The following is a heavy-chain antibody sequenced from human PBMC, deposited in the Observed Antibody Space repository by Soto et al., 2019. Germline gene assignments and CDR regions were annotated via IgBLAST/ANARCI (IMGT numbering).Heavy chain of an antibody. CDR2: ISYDGSNK. V-gene: IGHV3-30-3*01. CDR3: ARDGIEGIPNAFDI. Sequence: GGSLRLSCAASGFTFSSYAMHWVRQAPGKGLEWVAVISYDGSNKYYADSVKGRFTISRDNSKNTLYLQMNSLRAEDTAVYYCARDGIEGIPNAFDIWGQGTMVTVSS. J-gene: IGHJ3*02. D-gene: IGHD5-18*01. CDR1: GFTFSSYA.